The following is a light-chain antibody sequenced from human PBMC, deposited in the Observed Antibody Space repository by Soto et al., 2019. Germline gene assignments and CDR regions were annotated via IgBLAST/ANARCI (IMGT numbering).Light chain of an antibody. CDR2: DNS. J-gene: IGLJ1*01. Sequence: QSVLTQPPSVSGAPGQRVTISCTGSSSNIGAGYDVHWYQQLPGTAPKLPIYDNSNRPSGVPDRFSGSKSGTSASLAITGLQAEDEADYYCQSYDRSLSGSRVFGTGTKLTVL. CDR3: QSYDRSLSGSRV. CDR1: SSNIGAGYD. V-gene: IGLV1-40*01.